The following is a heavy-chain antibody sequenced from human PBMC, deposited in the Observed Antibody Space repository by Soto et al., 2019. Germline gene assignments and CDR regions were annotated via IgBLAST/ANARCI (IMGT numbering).Heavy chain of an antibody. J-gene: IGHJ6*02. V-gene: IGHV3-74*01. D-gene: IGHD3-3*01. CDR1: GFTVSNYW. CDR2: IKSDGTT. Sequence: GGSLRLSCAASGFTVSNYWMNWVRQAPGKGLVWVSHIKSDGTTSYADSVEGRFTVSRDDTKNTFYLQMNSLRAEDTAVYYCAKDRGEEGLKFLEWFGGMDVWGHGTTVTVSS. CDR3: AKDRGEEGLKFLEWFGGMDV.